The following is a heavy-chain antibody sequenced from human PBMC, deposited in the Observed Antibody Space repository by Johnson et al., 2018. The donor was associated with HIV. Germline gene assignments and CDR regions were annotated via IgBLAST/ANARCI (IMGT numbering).Heavy chain of an antibody. Sequence: QVQLVESGGGVVQPGGSLRLSCAASRFTFSNYDMHWVRQAPGKGLEWVAFIRYDGSNKYYADSVKGRFTISRDNSKNTLYLQMKSLRAEYTAVYYCARDIPSSGPDNGDAFDIWGQGTMVTVSS. CDR1: RFTFSNYD. CDR3: ARDIPSSGPDNGDAFDI. CDR2: IRYDGSNK. J-gene: IGHJ3*02. V-gene: IGHV3-30*02. D-gene: IGHD3-22*01.